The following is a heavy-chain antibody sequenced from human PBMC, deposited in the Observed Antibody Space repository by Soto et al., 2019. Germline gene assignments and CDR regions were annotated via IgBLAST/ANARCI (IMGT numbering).Heavy chain of an antibody. CDR1: GFTFSRYV. CDR2: ISYDGSNK. J-gene: IGHJ4*02. D-gene: IGHD2-21*02. CDR3: ARSYCGDDCALDY. Sequence: PGGSLRLSCAASGFTFSRYVMHWVRQAPGKGLEWVAVISYDGSNKHYADSVKGRFTISRDNSQNTLYLQMSSLRAEDTAVYYCARSYCGDDCALDYWGQGTLVTVSS. V-gene: IGHV3-30-3*01.